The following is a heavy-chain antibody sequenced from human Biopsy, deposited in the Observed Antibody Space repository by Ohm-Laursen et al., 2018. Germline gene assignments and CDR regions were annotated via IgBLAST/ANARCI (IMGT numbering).Heavy chain of an antibody. Sequence: SLRLSCTASGFTFSNYYMHWVRQAPGKGLLWVSRIKRDGTTTDYAESVKGRFTISRDNAKNTLYLQMNSLRAEDTAVYYCARHNMKGLRLGKVSYTFDPWDQGTRVTVSS. CDR2: IKRDGTTT. CDR1: GFTFSNYY. D-gene: IGHD3-16*01. CDR3: ARHNMKGLRLGKVSYTFDP. V-gene: IGHV3-74*01. J-gene: IGHJ5*02.